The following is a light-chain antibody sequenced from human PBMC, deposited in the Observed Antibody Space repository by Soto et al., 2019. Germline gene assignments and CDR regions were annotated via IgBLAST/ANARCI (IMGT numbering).Light chain of an antibody. J-gene: IGLJ2*01. CDR2: GNS. CDR1: SSNIGAGYD. Sequence: QSVLTQPPSVSGTPGQRGTISCTGSSSNIGAGYDVHWYQQLPGTAPKLLIYGNSNRPSGVPDRFSGSKSGTSASLAITGIQAEDEADYYCQSYDSSLSGSKVFGGGTKLTVL. CDR3: QSYDSSLSGSKV. V-gene: IGLV1-40*01.